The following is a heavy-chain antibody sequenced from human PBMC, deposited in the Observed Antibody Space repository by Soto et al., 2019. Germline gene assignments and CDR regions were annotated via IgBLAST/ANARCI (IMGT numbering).Heavy chain of an antibody. CDR1: RVTISSYW. CDR3: ASSGSYDIAWFDP. D-gene: IGHD3-10*01. J-gene: IGHJ5*02. V-gene: IGHV3-74*03. CDR2: ISADGSDA. Sequence: GGSLRLSWSASRVTISSYWMHWVRQAPGKGLVWVSRISADGSDATYAHSVKGRFTISRDNAKNTLYLQMNSLRAEDTAVYYCASSGSYDIAWFDPWGQGTLVTVSS.